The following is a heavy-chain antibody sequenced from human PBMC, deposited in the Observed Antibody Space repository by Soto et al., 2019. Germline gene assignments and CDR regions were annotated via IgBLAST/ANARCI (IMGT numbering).Heavy chain of an antibody. CDR3: AREQYSMVRGLIPS. V-gene: IGHV3-23*01. J-gene: IGHJ5*02. Sequence: LRRSCAASGFTFSTYAMSWVRQAPGKGLEWVSSFSGPGGGPYYADSVKGRFTISRDDSKNTLYLQMNSLRAEDTAVYYCAREQYSMVRGLIPSCGQGTLVTVSP. CDR2: FSGPGGGP. CDR1: GFTFSTYA. D-gene: IGHD3-10*01.